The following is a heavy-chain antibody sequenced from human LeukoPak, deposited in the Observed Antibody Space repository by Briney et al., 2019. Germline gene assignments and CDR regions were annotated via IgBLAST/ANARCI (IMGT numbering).Heavy chain of an antibody. J-gene: IGHJ4*02. CDR3: ASGDYYDVTLGY. V-gene: IGHV4-30-2*05. Sequence: SETLSLTCAASGGSISSGGYTWSWIRQPPGKGLDGIGYSNHSGSTNYNPSPKSRVTISVDTSKNKFSLKLSSVTAEDTAVYYCASGDYYDVTLGYWGQGTLVTVSS. CDR1: GGSISSGGYT. D-gene: IGHD3-22*01. CDR2: SNHSGST.